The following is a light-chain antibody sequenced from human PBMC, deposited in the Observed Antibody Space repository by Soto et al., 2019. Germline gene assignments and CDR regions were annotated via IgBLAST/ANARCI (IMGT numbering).Light chain of an antibody. Sequence: QSVLTQPASVSGSPGQSITISCTGTSSDVGGYYYVSWYQHHPGKAPKLMIYEVSKRPSGVPDRFSGSKSGNTASLTVSGLQAEDEADYYCSSYVGSNDVFGTGTKVTVL. CDR3: SSYVGSNDV. CDR1: SSDVGGYYY. J-gene: IGLJ1*01. V-gene: IGLV2-8*01. CDR2: EVS.